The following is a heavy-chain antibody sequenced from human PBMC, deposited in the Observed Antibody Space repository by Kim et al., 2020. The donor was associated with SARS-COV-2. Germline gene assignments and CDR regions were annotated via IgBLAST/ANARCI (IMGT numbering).Heavy chain of an antibody. Sequence: GGSLRLSCAASGLTLSNYWMDWVRQAPGKGLEWVANIYRDGSQKYYVDSVKGRFTISRDNAKNSLYLQMNSLRAEDTAVYYCARDREGGGMDVWGQGTTGTV. V-gene: IGHV3-7*05. CDR1: GLTLSNYW. CDR2: IYRDGSQK. CDR3: ARDREGGGMDV. J-gene: IGHJ6*02. D-gene: IGHD3-16*01.